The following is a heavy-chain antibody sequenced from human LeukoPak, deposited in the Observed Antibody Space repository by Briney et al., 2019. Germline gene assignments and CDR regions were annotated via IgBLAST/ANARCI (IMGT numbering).Heavy chain of an antibody. V-gene: IGHV1-24*01. CDR3: ATGDLWELRGFDS. CDR2: FDPEDGET. D-gene: IGHD1-26*01. Sequence: ASVKFSCKVSGYTLTELSMHWVRQSPGKGLEWLGGFDPEDGETIYAQKFQGRVTMTEDTSTDTAYMELSSLRSEDTAVYYCATGDLWELRGFDSWAQGNLVTVSS. CDR1: GYTLTELS. J-gene: IGHJ4*02.